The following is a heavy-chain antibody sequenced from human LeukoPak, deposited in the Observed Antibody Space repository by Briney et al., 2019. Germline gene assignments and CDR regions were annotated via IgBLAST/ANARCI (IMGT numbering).Heavy chain of an antibody. CDR3: ARRGRGSSGVCFDY. V-gene: IGHV4-59*08. J-gene: IGHJ4*02. Sequence: PSETLSLTCTVSGGSISSYYWSWIRQPPGKGLEWMGYIYYSGSTDYSPSLRSRVTISVDMSKNQFSLKLSSVTAADTAVYYCARRGRGSSGVCFDYWGLGTLVTVSS. CDR2: IYYSGST. D-gene: IGHD6-6*01. CDR1: GGSISSYY.